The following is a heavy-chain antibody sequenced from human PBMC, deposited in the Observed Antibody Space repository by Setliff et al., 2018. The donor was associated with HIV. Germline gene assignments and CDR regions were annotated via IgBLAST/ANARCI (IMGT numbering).Heavy chain of an antibody. J-gene: IGHJ2*01. CDR2: VYASAYS. Sequence: SETLSLTCTVSGDSIGDYYWNWIRQPAGKGLEWIGRVYASAYSNYNPSLKSRVTMSVDTFQNQFSLKLRSVNAADTAVYYCARDWVTRSNYYGSGSPWYFDFWGRGILVTVSS. CDR1: GDSIGDYY. D-gene: IGHD3-10*01. CDR3: ARDWVTRSNYYGSGSPWYFDF. V-gene: IGHV4-4*07.